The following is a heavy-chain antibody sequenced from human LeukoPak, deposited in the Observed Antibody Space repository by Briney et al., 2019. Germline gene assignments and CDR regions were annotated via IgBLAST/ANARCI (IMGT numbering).Heavy chain of an antibody. D-gene: IGHD6-13*01. Sequence: PGGSLRLSCAASGITLSSYWMHWVRQAPGKGLVWVSRINSDGSSTTYADSVKGRFTISRDNAKNTLYLQMNSLRAEDTAVYYCVRVSDPTTVGSSTYSSSWYPRDWGQGTLVTVSS. CDR1: GITLSSYW. CDR2: INSDGSST. V-gene: IGHV3-74*01. J-gene: IGHJ4*02. CDR3: VRVSDPTTVGSSTYSSSWYPRD.